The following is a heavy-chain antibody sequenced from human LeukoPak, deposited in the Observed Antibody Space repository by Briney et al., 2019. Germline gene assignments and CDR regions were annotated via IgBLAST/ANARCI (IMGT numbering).Heavy chain of an antibody. CDR3: TRWTDWYFDL. Sequence: GGSLRLSCAASAFTFSSYWMSWVRQAPGKGLEWVANIKEDGSDKNYVDSVKSRFTISRDNAKNTLYLQMNSLRAADTAVYYCTRWTDWYFDLWGRGTLVTVSS. V-gene: IGHV3-7*01. J-gene: IGHJ2*01. D-gene: IGHD2-21*02. CDR1: AFTFSSYW. CDR2: IKEDGSDK.